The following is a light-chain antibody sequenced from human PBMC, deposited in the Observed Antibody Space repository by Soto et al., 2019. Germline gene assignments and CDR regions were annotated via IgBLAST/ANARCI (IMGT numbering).Light chain of an antibody. Sequence: EIVKTQCPDTLSVTPGERGTLSCRASQSINRHLAWYQQKPGQGPRLLIYATSTRATGISDRFSGSGSGTEFTLTINSLQSEDFAVYYCQQYELWPITFGQGTQLEVK. CDR2: ATS. CDR1: QSINRH. J-gene: IGKJ5*01. CDR3: QQYELWPIT. V-gene: IGKV3-15*01.